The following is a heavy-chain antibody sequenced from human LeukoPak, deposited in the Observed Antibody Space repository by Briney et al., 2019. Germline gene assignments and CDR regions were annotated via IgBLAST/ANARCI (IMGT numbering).Heavy chain of an antibody. D-gene: IGHD1/OR15-1a*01. J-gene: IGHJ4*02. CDR1: GYTFTSYS. CDR2: INPSGGTT. Sequence: ASVKVSCKASGYTFTSYSMHWVRQAPGQGLEWMGIINPSGGTTRYAQKFQGRVTMTRDTSTSTVFMELSSLRSEDTAVYYCALTSKWNNDGGVCFDFWGQGTRVTVSS. CDR3: ALTSKWNNDGGVCFDF. V-gene: IGHV1-46*01.